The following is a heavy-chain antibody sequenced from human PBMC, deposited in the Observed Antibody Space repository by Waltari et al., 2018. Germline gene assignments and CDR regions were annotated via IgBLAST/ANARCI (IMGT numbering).Heavy chain of an antibody. D-gene: IGHD7-27*01. J-gene: IGHJ4*02. CDR1: GGSISSSSYY. CDR3: ARQANWGNSYYFDY. CDR2: IYHSGST. V-gene: IGHV4-39*01. Sequence: QLQLQESGPGLVKPSETLSLTCTVSGGSISSSSYYWGWIRQPPGKGLEWIGSIYHSGSTYYNPSLKSRVTISVDTSKNQFSLKLSSVTAADTAVYYCARQANWGNSYYFDYWGQGTLVTVSS.